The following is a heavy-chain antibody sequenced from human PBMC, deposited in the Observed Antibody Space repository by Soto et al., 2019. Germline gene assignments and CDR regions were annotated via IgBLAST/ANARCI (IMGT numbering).Heavy chain of an antibody. CDR1: GFTFTSSA. CDR3: AADGIAVAGSPFDY. CDR2: IVVGSGNT. J-gene: IGHJ4*02. Sequence: VASVKVSCKASGFTFTSSAVQWVRQARGQRLEWIGWIVVGSGNTNYAQKFQGRVTITRDMSTSTAYMELSSLRSEDTAVYYCAADGIAVAGSPFDYWGQGTLVTVSS. D-gene: IGHD6-19*01. V-gene: IGHV1-58*01.